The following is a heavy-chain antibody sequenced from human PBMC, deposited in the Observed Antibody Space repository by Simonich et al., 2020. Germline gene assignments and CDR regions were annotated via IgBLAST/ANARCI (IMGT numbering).Heavy chain of an antibody. CDR1: GYTFTSYG. Sequence: QVQLVQSGAEVKKPGASVKVSCKASGYTFTSYGISWVRQTPGQGLEWMGWISANNVNPNYAQKLQGRVTMTTDTSTSTAYMELRSRRSDDTAVYYCARDQGGRAAAATDYWGQGTLVTVSS. V-gene: IGHV1-18*01. CDR2: ISANNVNP. J-gene: IGHJ4*02. CDR3: ARDQGGRAAAATDY. D-gene: IGHD6-13*01.